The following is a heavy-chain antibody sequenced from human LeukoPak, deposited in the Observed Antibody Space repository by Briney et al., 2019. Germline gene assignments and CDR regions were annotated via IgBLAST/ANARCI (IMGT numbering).Heavy chain of an antibody. CDR3: AKDLRDRQWPAGSDY. D-gene: IGHD6-19*01. CDR1: GFTFSSYA. J-gene: IGHJ4*02. CDR2: ISGSGGST. V-gene: IGHV3-23*01. Sequence: GGSLRLSCAASGFTFSSYAMSWVRQAPGKGLEWVSAISGSGGSTYYADSVKGRFTISRDNSKNTLYLQMNSLRAEDTAVYYCAKDLRDRQWPAGSDYWGQGTLVTVSS.